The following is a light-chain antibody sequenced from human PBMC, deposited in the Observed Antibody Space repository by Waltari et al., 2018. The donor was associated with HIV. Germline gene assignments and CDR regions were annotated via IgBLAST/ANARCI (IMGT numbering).Light chain of an antibody. CDR3: AAWDDGLNGYV. J-gene: IGLJ1*01. CDR1: SSNLASNA. Sequence: QSVLTQPPSVSGAPSQRVTISCSGGSSNLASNAVNWYPQLPGKTPKLLIYYEYQLPSGVCGRFSGAKSGTSASLAISGLQSEDEADYYCAAWDDGLNGYVFGTGTKLTVL. V-gene: IGLV1-36*01. CDR2: YEY.